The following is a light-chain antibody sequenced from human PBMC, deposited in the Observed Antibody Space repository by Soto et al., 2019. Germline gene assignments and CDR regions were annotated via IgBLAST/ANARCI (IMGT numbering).Light chain of an antibody. Sequence: QSALTQPASVSGSPGQSITISCTGTFSDVGSYNYVSWYQQHPGKAPKLVIYEVSNRPPGVSNRFSGSKSADTASLTISGLQAEDEADYYCSSYTNSSPLWVFGGGTQLTVL. CDR2: EVS. CDR3: SSYTNSSPLWV. V-gene: IGLV2-14*01. CDR1: FSDVGSYNY. J-gene: IGLJ3*02.